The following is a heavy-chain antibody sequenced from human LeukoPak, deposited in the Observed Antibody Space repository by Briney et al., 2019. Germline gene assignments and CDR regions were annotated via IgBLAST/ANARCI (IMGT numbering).Heavy chain of an antibody. J-gene: IGHJ3*02. CDR1: GGSFSGYY. D-gene: IGHD3-22*01. Sequence: PSETLSLTCAVYGGSFSGYYWSWIRQPPGKGLEWIGEINHSGSTNYNPSLKSRVTISVDTSKNQFSLKLSSVTAADTAVYYCARRHRIPYRTSYYYDSSGRSSRDAFDIWGQGTMVTVSS. CDR3: ARRHRIPYRTSYYYDSSGRSSRDAFDI. CDR2: INHSGST. V-gene: IGHV4-34*01.